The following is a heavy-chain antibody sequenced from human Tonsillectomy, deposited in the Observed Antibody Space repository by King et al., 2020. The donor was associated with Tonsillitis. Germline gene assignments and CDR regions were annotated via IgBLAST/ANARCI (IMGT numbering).Heavy chain of an antibody. Sequence: VQLVESGGGLVQTGESLRLSCAASGFTFQTSWMTWIRQAPGKGLEWVAGMSPDGSYKQSVDGRFTISRDTAQNLLYLQIHTLIADEAAMFFCARGSGYSRLDCWGQGTLITVSS. CDR1: GFTFQTSW. D-gene: IGHD5-18*01. V-gene: IGHV3-7*04. CDR2: MSPDGSYK. CDR3: ARGSGYSRLDC. J-gene: IGHJ4*02.